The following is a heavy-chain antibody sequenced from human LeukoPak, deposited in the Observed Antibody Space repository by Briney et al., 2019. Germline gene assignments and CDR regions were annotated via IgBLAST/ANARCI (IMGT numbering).Heavy chain of an antibody. J-gene: IGHJ5*01. Sequence: PSETLSLTCAVYGGSFSGYYWSWIRQPPGKGLEWIGSIYYSGSTYYNPSLKSRVTISVDTSKNQFSLKLSSVTAADTAVYYCARHVRKRGIAVAGSPGWFDSWGQGTLVTVSS. CDR3: ARHVRKRGIAVAGSPGWFDS. D-gene: IGHD6-19*01. CDR1: GGSFSGYY. V-gene: IGHV4-34*01. CDR2: IYYSGST.